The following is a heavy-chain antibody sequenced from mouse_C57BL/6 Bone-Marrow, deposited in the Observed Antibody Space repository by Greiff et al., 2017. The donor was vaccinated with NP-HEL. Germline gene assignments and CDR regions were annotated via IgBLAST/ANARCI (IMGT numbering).Heavy chain of an antibody. CDR2: IDPENGDT. CDR1: GFNIKDDY. J-gene: IGHJ3*01. Sequence: DVQLQESGAELVRPGASVKLSCTASGFNIKDDYMHWVKQRPEQGLEWIGWIDPENGDTEYASKFQGKATITADTSSNTAYLQLSSLTSEDTAVYYCTKGAWFAYWGQGTLVTVSA. V-gene: IGHV14-4*01. CDR3: TKGAWFAY.